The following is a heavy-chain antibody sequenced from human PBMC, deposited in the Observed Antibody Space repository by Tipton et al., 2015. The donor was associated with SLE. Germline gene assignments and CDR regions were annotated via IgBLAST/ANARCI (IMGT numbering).Heavy chain of an antibody. Sequence: SLRLSCAASGFTFSSYAMHWVRQAPGKGLEWVAVISYDGSNKYYADSVKGRFTISRDNSKNTLYLQMNSLRAEDTAIYHCAKDQHGDYSAIDYWGQGTLLTVSS. D-gene: IGHD4-17*01. CDR1: GFTFSSYA. V-gene: IGHV3-30-3*01. CDR3: AKDQHGDYSAIDY. CDR2: ISYDGSNK. J-gene: IGHJ4*02.